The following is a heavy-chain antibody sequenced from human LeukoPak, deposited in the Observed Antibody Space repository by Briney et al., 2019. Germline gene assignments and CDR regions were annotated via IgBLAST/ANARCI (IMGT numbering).Heavy chain of an antibody. CDR2: IKEDGSET. CDR1: GFTFSSYA. CDR3: ARIPRTSRAY. D-gene: IGHD2-2*01. J-gene: IGHJ4*02. Sequence: GGSLRLSCAASGFTFSSYAMSWVRQAPGKGLEWVANIKEDGSETYYVDSVKGRFTISRDNAKNSLYLQMNSLRAEDTAVYYCARIPRTSRAYWGQGTVVTVSS. V-gene: IGHV3-7*01.